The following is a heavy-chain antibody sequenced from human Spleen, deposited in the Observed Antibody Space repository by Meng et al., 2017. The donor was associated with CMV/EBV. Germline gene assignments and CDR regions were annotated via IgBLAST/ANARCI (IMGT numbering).Heavy chain of an antibody. CDR1: GASVSSGRYY. D-gene: IGHD3-3*01. Sequence: CSVAGASVSSGRYYWTWIRQSTGKRLEWIASIHYSGSTSFNPSLMSRVAMLVDTSKNQFSLKLSSVTAADTAMYYCASGVSAADLDYWGQGTLVTVSS. CDR2: IHYSGST. J-gene: IGHJ4*02. CDR3: ASGVSAADLDY. V-gene: IGHV4-61*01.